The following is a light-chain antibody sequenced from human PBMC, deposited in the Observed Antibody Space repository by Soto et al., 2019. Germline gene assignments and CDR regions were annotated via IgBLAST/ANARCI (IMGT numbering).Light chain of an antibody. V-gene: IGKV3-20*01. Sequence: EIVLTQSPGTLSFSPGESATLFCRASQTVSSSCLAWYQQKAGQAPRLLIYGVSSRATGIPDRFSGSGSGTDFTLTISRLQPEDFAVYYCQHYDNSAALTFGGGTNVEIK. CDR3: QHYDNSAALT. CDR2: GVS. J-gene: IGKJ4*01. CDR1: QTVSSSC.